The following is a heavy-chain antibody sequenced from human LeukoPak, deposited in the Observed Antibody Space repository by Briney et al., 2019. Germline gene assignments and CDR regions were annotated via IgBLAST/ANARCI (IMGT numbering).Heavy chain of an antibody. D-gene: IGHD2-15*01. V-gene: IGHV3-15*01. CDR2: IKSKTDGGTT. CDR3: TTEGLPSGFDY. J-gene: IGHJ4*02. CDR1: GFTFSNAW. Sequence: GGSLRLSCAASGFTFSNAWMSWVRQAPGKGLEWVGRIKSKTDGGTTDYAAPVKGRFTTSRDDSKNMLYLQMNSLKTEDTAVYYCTTEGLPSGFDYWGQGTLVTVSS.